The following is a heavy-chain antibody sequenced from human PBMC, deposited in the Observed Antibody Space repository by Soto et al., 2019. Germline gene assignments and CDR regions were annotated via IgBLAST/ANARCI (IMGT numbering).Heavy chain of an antibody. Sequence: AETASLPSTVSDDTINLYCWRCIWQPPGKGLEWIAYIYYSGSTNYNPSLKSRVTISVDTSKNQFSLKLSSVTAADTAVYYCARVHGPGGAFDIWGQGTMVTVS. CDR1: DDTINLYC. CDR2: IYYSGST. J-gene: IGHJ3*02. D-gene: IGHD3-10*01. V-gene: IGHV4-59*01. CDR3: ARVHGPGGAFDI.